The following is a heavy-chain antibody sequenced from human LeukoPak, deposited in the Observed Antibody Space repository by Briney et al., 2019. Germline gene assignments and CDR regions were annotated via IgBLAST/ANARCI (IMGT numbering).Heavy chain of an antibody. CDR2: IVVGSGNT. V-gene: IGHV1-58*01. CDR1: GFTFTSSA. CDR3: ATGEYYYGSGSPGAFDI. J-gene: IGHJ3*02. D-gene: IGHD3-10*01. Sequence: SVKVSCKASGFTFTSSAVQWVRQARGQRLEWIGWIVVGSGNTNYAQKFQERVTITRDMSISTAYMELSSLRSEDAAVYYCATGEYYYGSGSPGAFDIWGQGTMVTVSS.